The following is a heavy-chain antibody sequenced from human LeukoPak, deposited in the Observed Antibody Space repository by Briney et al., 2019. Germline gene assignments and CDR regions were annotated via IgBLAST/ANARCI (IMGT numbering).Heavy chain of an antibody. CDR3: ARSRLEKYYYYGMDV. CDR2: IGTAGDT. Sequence: PGGSLRLSCAASGFTFSSYDMHWVRQATGKGLEWVSAIGTAGDTYYPGSVKGRFTISRENAKNSLYLQMNGLRAGDTAVYYCARSRLEKYYYYGMDVWGQGTTVTVAS. V-gene: IGHV3-13*01. D-gene: IGHD5-12*01. CDR1: GFTFSSYD. J-gene: IGHJ6*02.